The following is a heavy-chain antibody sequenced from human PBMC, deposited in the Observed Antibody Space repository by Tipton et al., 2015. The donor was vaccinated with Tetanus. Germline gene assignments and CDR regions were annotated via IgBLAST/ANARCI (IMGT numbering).Heavy chain of an antibody. V-gene: IGHV1-69*13. Sequence: QSGPEVKKPGASVRVSCKASGYTFTSYAISWMRQAPGQGLEWMGGIIPSLGSTTYAPKFQGRITITADEVTTTAYMEVSSLTSEDTAVFYCARGGSYLGIYYYYAMDVWGQGTTVTVSP. CDR2: IIPSLGST. CDR3: ARGGSYLGIYYYYAMDV. J-gene: IGHJ6*01. D-gene: IGHD1-26*01. CDR1: GYTFTSYA.